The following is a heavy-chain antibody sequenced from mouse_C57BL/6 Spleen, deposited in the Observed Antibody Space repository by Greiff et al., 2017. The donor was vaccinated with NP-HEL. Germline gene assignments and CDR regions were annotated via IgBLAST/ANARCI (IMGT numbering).Heavy chain of an antibody. D-gene: IGHD2-1*01. CDR1: GFNIKDYY. CDR3: TPYGNYDDY. CDR2: IDPEDGDT. V-gene: IGHV14-1*01. Sequence: VQLQQSGAELVRPGASVKLSCTASGFNIKDYYMHWVKQRPEQGLEWIGRIDPEDGDTEYAPKFQGKATITADTSSNTSYLQLSSLTSEDTAVYYCTPYGNYDDYWGQGTTLTVSS. J-gene: IGHJ2*01.